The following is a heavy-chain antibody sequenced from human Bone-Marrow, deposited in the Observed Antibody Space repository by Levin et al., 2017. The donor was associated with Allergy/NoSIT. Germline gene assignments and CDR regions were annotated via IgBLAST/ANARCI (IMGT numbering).Heavy chain of an antibody. CDR3: ARGGYIYGRIEQKYFQN. J-gene: IGHJ1*01. V-gene: IGHV3-48*01. D-gene: IGHD5-18*01. CDR1: GFPFTSYN. Sequence: GGSLRLSCAASGFPFTSYNLNWVRQAPGKGLEWVSSSGNTMYYADSVKGRFTISRDNAKKSLFLHMNSLRPEDTAIYYCARGGYIYGRIEQKYFQNWGQGTLVTVSS. CDR2: SSGNTM.